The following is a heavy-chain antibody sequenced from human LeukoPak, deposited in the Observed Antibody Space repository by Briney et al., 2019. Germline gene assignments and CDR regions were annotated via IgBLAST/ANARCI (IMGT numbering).Heavy chain of an antibody. CDR2: IYHSGST. V-gene: IGHV4-30-2*01. D-gene: IGHD3-22*01. CDR3: ARAKSSGHYYIDY. J-gene: IGHJ4*02. CDR1: GGSISSGGYS. Sequence: SETLSLTCAVSGGSISSGGYSWSWIRQPPGKGLEWIGYIYHSGSTNYNPSLKGRITLSVDTSKNQFSLKLSSVTAADTAVYYCARAKSSGHYYIDYWGQGTLVTVSS.